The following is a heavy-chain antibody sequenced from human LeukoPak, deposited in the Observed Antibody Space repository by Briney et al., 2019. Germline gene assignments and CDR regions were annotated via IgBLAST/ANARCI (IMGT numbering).Heavy chain of an antibody. D-gene: IGHD1-26*01. V-gene: IGHV1-46*01. CDR1: GYTFTGYY. Sequence: GASVKVSCKASGYTFTGYYMHWVRQAPGQGLEWMGIINPSGGSTSYAQKFQGRVTMTRDMSTSTVYMELSSLRSEDTAVYYCARDSKVGAPQYYFDYWGQGTLVTVSS. CDR2: INPSGGST. CDR3: ARDSKVGAPQYYFDY. J-gene: IGHJ4*02.